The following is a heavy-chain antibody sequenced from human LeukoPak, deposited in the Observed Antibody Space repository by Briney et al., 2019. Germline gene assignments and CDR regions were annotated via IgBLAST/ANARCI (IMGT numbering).Heavy chain of an antibody. D-gene: IGHD3-9*01. J-gene: IGHJ4*02. V-gene: IGHV4-4*02. CDR1: GGSINSSNW. Sequence: TSETLSLTCAVSGGSINSSNWWSWVRQPPGKGLEWIGEIYHSGSTNYNPSLKSRVTISVDKSKNQFSLKLSSVTAADTAVYYRARRNDILTGYSFFDYWGQGTLVTVSS. CDR2: IYHSGST. CDR3: ARRNDILTGYSFFDY.